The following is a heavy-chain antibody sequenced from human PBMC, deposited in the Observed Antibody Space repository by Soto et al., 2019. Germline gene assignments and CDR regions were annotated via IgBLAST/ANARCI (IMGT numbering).Heavy chain of an antibody. D-gene: IGHD3-10*01. Sequence: QSQTLSLTCAISGDSVSSNSAAWNWIRQSPSRGLEWLGRTYYRSKWYNDYAVSVKSRITINPDTSKNQFSLQLNSVTPEDTAVYYCAREGDYGSGSYYRSYYYYGMDVWGQGTTVTVSS. V-gene: IGHV6-1*01. CDR1: GDSVSSNSAA. J-gene: IGHJ6*02. CDR2: TYYRSKWYN. CDR3: AREGDYGSGSYYRSYYYYGMDV.